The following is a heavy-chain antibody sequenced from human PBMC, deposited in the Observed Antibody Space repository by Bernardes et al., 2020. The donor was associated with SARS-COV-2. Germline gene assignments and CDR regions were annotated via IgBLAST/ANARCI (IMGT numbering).Heavy chain of an antibody. D-gene: IGHD2-8*02. V-gene: IGHV1-18*04. J-gene: IGHJ6*02. Sequence: ASVKVSCKASGYTFTSHGISWVRQAPGQGLEWMGWISVYNGNTDFAQRLQGRVTLTVDKATSTAYMELKNLSSDDTAVYYCARDHGGVSWMRVVPMDVWGQGTRVTVS. CDR2: ISVYNGNT. CDR1: GYTFTSHG. CDR3: ARDHGGVSWMRVVPMDV.